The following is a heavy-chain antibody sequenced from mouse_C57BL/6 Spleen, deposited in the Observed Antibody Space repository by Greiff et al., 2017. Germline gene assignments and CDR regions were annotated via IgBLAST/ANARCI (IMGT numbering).Heavy chain of an antibody. V-gene: IGHV14-1*01. CDR1: GFNIKDYY. CDR3: TTRTDFGCSSYVAY. Sequence: VQLQQSGAELVRPGASVKLSCTASGFNIKDYYMHWVKQRPEQGLEWIGRIDPEDGDTEYAPQFQGKATMTADTSSNTSYLQLNSLTSEDTAVYYCTTRTDFGCSSYVAYWGQGTLVTVSA. D-gene: IGHD1-1*01. J-gene: IGHJ3*01. CDR2: IDPEDGDT.